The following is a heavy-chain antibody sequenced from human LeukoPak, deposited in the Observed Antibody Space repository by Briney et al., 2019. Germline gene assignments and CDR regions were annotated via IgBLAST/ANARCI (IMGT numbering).Heavy chain of an antibody. CDR1: GGSISSSNW. D-gene: IGHD4-23*01. J-gene: IGHJ4*02. V-gene: IGHV4-4*02. CDR3: ARAIEAESPFYGGNSRWYFDY. CDR2: IYRSGST. Sequence: SGTLSLTCAVSGGSISSSNWWSWVRQPPGKGLEWIGEIYRSGSTNYNPSLKSRVTISVDKSKNQFSLKLSSVTAADTAVYYCARAIEAESPFYGGNSRWYFDYWGQGTLVTVSS.